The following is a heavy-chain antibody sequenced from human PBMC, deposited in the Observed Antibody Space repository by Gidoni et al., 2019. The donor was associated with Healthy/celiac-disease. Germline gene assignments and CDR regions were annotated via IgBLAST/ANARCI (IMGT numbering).Heavy chain of an antibody. D-gene: IGHD2-15*01. Sequence: EVQLLESGGGLVQPGGSLRLSCSASGFTFSSYAMSWVRQAPGKGLEWVSAISGSGGSTYYADSVKGRFTISRDNTKNTLYLQMNSLRAEDTAVYYCAIYCSGGSCYPGGFDYWGQGTLVTVSS. J-gene: IGHJ4*02. CDR3: AIYCSGGSCYPGGFDY. CDR2: ISGSGGST. CDR1: GFTFSSYA. V-gene: IGHV3-23*01.